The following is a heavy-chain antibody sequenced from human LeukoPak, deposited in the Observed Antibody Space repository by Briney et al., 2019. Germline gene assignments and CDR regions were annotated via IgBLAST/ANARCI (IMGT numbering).Heavy chain of an antibody. CDR2: IYYSGST. D-gene: IGHD5-24*01. Sequence: SETLSLTCTVSGGSISSYYWSWIRQPPGKGLEWIGYIYYSGSTNYNPSLKSRVTISVDTSKNQFSLKLSSVTAADTAVYYCARESGYTKGDAFDIWGQGTMVTVSS. J-gene: IGHJ3*02. V-gene: IGHV4-59*01. CDR3: ARESGYTKGDAFDI. CDR1: GGSISSYY.